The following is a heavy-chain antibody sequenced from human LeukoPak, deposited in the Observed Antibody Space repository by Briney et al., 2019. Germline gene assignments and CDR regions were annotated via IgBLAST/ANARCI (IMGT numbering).Heavy chain of an antibody. CDR2: INHSGST. CDR3: ARAYVDTAMADAFDI. Sequence: PSETLSLTCAVYGGSFSGYYWSWIRQPPGKGLEWIGEINHSGSTNYNPSLKSRVTISVDTSKNQFSLKLSSVTAADTAVYYCARAYVDTAMADAFDIWGQGTMVTVSS. D-gene: IGHD5-18*01. J-gene: IGHJ3*02. V-gene: IGHV4-34*01. CDR1: GGSFSGYY.